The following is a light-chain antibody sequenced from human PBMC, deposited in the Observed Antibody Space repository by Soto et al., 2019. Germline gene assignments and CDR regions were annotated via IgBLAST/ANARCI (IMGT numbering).Light chain of an antibody. Sequence: EIVMTQSPATLSVSPGERATLSCRASQSISSNLAWHQQKPGQAPSLLLYGVPTRATGIPTRFSGSGSGTEITLTISSLESEDFAIYYCQQYNNWPRTFGLGTKVDLK. J-gene: IGKJ3*01. CDR1: QSISSN. CDR2: GVP. CDR3: QQYNNWPRT. V-gene: IGKV3D-15*01.